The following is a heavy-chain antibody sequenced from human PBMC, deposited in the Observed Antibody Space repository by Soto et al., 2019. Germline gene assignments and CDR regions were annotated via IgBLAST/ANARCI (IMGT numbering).Heavy chain of an antibody. CDR3: ARHGRFSLIAQSYFDP. D-gene: IGHD3-3*01. V-gene: IGHV4-39*01. CDR1: GDSISDSSYY. CDR2: IYYSGYT. Sequence: PSETLSLTCTVSGDSISDSSYYWGWIRKPPGQGLEWIGTIYYSGYTYYNMSLKGRVTISVDTSKNQFSLMLTSVTAADTALYSCARHGRFSLIAQSYFDPWGLGTLVTVSS. J-gene: IGHJ5*02.